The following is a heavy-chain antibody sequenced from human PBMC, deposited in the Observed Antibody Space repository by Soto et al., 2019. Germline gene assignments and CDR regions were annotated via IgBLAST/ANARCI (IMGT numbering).Heavy chain of an antibody. D-gene: IGHD6-6*01. Sequence: QVQLQESGPGLVKPSQTLSLTCTVSGGSISSGDYYWSWIRQPPGKGLEWIGYIYHSGNTYYNPSLKSRVTISVDTSKKQFSLKLSSVTAADTAVYYCARERPDGARLDPWGQGTLVTVSS. V-gene: IGHV4-30-4*01. J-gene: IGHJ5*02. CDR3: ARERPDGARLDP. CDR1: GGSISSGDYY. CDR2: IYHSGNT.